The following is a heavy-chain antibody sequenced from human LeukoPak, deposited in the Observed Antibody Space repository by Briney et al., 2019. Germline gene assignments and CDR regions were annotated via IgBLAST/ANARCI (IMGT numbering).Heavy chain of an antibody. CDR3: ACLRGPSDY. Sequence: GGSLRLSCAASGFTFSSYEMNWVRQAPGKVLEWVSYISSSGSTIYYADSVKGRFTISRDNTKNSLYLQMDSLTADDTAVYFCACLRGPSDYWGQGTLVTVSS. D-gene: IGHD4-17*01. V-gene: IGHV3-48*03. J-gene: IGHJ4*02. CDR2: ISSSGSTI. CDR1: GFTFSSYE.